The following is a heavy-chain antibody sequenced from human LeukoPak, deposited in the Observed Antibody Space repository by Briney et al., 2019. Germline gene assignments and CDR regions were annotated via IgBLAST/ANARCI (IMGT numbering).Heavy chain of an antibody. CDR2: ISGSGGST. V-gene: IGHV3-23*01. J-gene: IGHJ4*02. CDR3: AKRKYYGDSAATFDY. Sequence: GGSLRLSCAASGFTFSSYEMSWVRQAPGKGLEWVSAISGSGGSTYYADSVKGRFTISRDNSKNTLYLQMNSLRAEDTAVYYCAKRKYYGDSAATFDYWGQGTLVTVSS. CDR1: GFTFSSYE. D-gene: IGHD4-17*01.